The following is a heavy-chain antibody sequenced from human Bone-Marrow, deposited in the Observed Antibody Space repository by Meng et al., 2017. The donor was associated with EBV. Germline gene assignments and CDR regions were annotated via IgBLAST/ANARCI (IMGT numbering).Heavy chain of an antibody. CDR3: VRFSNYVLDH. D-gene: IGHD3-10*01. J-gene: IGHJ4*02. V-gene: IGHV1-18*01. CDR1: GYPFSRFT. CDR2: IHGYSANT. Sequence: QVQLVQSGGEVPKPGALVRVSCKTSGYPFSRFTLNWVRQVPGQGFEWVGWIHGYSANTHYAQKFHGRVNMSTDTSTDTSYMELKNLRPDDTAIYYCVRFSNYVLDHWGQGTLVTVSS.